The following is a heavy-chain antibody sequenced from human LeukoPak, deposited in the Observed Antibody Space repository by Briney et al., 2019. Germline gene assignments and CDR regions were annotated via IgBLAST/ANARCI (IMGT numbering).Heavy chain of an antibody. CDR1: GGTFSSYA. V-gene: IGHV1-69*06. CDR3: ARVVGLTGYSSSWYSGYYYYMDV. CDR2: IIPIFGTT. J-gene: IGHJ6*03. Sequence: SVKVSCKASGGTFSSYAIGWVRQAPGQGLEWMGGIIPIFGTTNYAQKFQDRVTITADKSTSTACMELSSLRSEDTAVYYCARVVGLTGYSSSWYSGYYYYMDVWGKGTTVTVSS. D-gene: IGHD6-13*01.